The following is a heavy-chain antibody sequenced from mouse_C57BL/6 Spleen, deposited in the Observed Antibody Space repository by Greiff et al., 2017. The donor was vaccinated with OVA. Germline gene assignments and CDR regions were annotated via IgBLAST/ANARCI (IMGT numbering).Heavy chain of an antibody. V-gene: IGHV1-9*01. Sequence: QVQLQQSGAELMKPGASVKLSCKATGYTFTGYWIEWVKQRPGHGLEWIGEILPGSGSTNYNAKFKGKATFTADTSSNTAYMQLSSLTTEDSAIYYCARNSMDYWGQGTSVTVSS. CDR1: GYTFTGYW. CDR3: ARNSMDY. CDR2: ILPGSGST. J-gene: IGHJ4*01.